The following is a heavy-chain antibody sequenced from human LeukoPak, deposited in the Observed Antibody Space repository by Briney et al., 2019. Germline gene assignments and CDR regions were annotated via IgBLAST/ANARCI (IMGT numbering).Heavy chain of an antibody. Sequence: ASVKVSCKASGYTFTSYFLHWVRQAPGQGLEWLGIINPSGGSTTYAQRFQGRVTTTRDTSTSTVYMELSSLRSEDTAVYYCARVEGYDSSGYYYGYWGQGTLVTVSS. D-gene: IGHD3-22*01. CDR2: INPSGGST. V-gene: IGHV1-46*01. CDR1: GYTFTSYF. CDR3: ARVEGYDSSGYYYGY. J-gene: IGHJ4*02.